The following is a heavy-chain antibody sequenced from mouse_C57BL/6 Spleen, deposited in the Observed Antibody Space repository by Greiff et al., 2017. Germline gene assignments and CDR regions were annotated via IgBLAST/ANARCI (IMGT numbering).Heavy chain of an antibody. CDR3: ARRDGNKAWFAY. CDR2: IDPSDSYT. D-gene: IGHD2-1*01. J-gene: IGHJ3*01. CDR1: GYTFTSYW. Sequence: QVQLQQPGAELVMPGASVKLSCKASGYTFTSYWMHWVKQRPGQGLEWIGEIDPSDSYTNYNQKFKGKSTLTVDKSSSTAYMQLSSLTSEDSAVYYCARRDGNKAWFAYWGQGTLVTVSA. V-gene: IGHV1-69*01.